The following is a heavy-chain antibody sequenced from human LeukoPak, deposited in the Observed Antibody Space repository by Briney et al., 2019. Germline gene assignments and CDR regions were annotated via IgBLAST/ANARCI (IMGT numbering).Heavy chain of an antibody. D-gene: IGHD5-24*01. CDR1: GFTFSSYA. V-gene: IGHV3-23*01. CDR3: AKDLLMEMTTLPFDY. Sequence: GGSLRLSCAASGFTFSSYAMSWVRQAPGKGLEWVSAISGSGGSTYYADSVKGRFTISRDNSKNTLYLQMNSLRAEDTAVYYCAKDLLMEMTTLPFDYWGQGTLVTVSS. J-gene: IGHJ4*02. CDR2: ISGSGGST.